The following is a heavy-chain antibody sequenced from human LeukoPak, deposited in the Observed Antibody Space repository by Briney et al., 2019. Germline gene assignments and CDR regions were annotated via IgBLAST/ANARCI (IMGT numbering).Heavy chain of an antibody. V-gene: IGHV3-15*01. D-gene: IGHD1-26*01. CDR1: GFTFSNAW. CDR2: IKSKTDGGTT. CDR3: TTDFNYSGSYP. J-gene: IGHJ5*02. Sequence: GGSLRLSCAASGFTFSNAWMSWVRQAPGKGLEWVGRIKSKTDGGTTDYAAPVRGRFTISRDDSKNTLYLQMNSLKTEDTAVYYCTTDFNYSGSYPWGQGTLVTVSS.